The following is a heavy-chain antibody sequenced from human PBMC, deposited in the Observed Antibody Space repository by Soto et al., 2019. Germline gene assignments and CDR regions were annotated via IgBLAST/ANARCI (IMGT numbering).Heavy chain of an antibody. CDR1: GGSISRYY. V-gene: IGHV4-59*08. Sequence: SETLSLTGSLCGGSISRYYWSWIRQPPGQGLEWIGYIYYSGSTNYNPSLKSRVTISVDTSKNQFSLKLRSVTAAKPAVYYCARLICSSTSCYEFDYWRQGTLVTVSS. D-gene: IGHD2-2*01. J-gene: IGHJ4*02. CDR2: IYYSGST. CDR3: ARLICSSTSCYEFDY.